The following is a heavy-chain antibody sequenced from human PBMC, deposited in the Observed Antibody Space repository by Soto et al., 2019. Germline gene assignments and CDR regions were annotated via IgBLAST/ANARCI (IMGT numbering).Heavy chain of an antibody. D-gene: IGHD2-21*02. Sequence: GASVKVSCKASGYTFTSYFLHWVRDAAVQELVWMGIINPSGGSTSYAQKCQGRVTMTRDTSTSTVYMVLSSLRSEDTAVYYCARDLAYCGGDCYSDNW. J-gene: IGHJ5*01. CDR3: ARDLAYCGGDCYSDNW. V-gene: IGHV1-46*01. CDR2: INPSGGST. CDR1: GYTFTSYF.